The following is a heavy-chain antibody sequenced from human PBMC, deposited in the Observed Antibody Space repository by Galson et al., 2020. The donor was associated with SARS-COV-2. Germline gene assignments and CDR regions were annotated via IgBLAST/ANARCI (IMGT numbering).Heavy chain of an antibody. CDR1: GFTFSTYP. J-gene: IGHJ4*02. CDR3: VRDYYFDL. Sequence: GESLKISCAASGFTFSTYPMSWVRQAPHKGLEWVSSISATGGKTYYADSVKGRFTISRDNSKDTLDLHMNNLRAEDSAIYYCVRDYYFDLWGQGTLVTGSS. CDR2: ISATGGKT. V-gene: IGHV3-23*01.